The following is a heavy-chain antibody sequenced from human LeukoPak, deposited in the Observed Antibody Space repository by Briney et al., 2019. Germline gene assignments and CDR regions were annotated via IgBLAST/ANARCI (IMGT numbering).Heavy chain of an antibody. CDR2: INHSGST. CDR3: ARGLNLRDSNYLLYYYYGMDV. D-gene: IGHD4-11*01. V-gene: IGHV4-34*01. J-gene: IGHJ6*02. Sequence: SETLSLTCAVYGGSFSGYYWSWIRQPPGKGLEWIGEINHSGSTNYSPSLKSRVTISVDTSKNQFSLKLSSVTAADTAVYYCARGLNLRDSNYLLYYYYGMDVWGQGTTVTVSS. CDR1: GGSFSGYY.